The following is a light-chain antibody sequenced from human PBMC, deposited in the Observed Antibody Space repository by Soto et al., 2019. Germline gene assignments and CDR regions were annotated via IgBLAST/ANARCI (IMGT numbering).Light chain of an antibody. CDR1: SSDIGGYNY. CDR3: SSYASSNTQV. J-gene: IGLJ2*01. V-gene: IGLV2-14*01. Sequence: QSALTQPASVSGSPGQSITVSCIGTSSDIGGYNYVSWYQQHPGKAPKVMIHDVSNRPSGVSDRFSGSKSGNTASLTISGLQADDEAYYYCSSYASSNTQVFGGGTKLTVL. CDR2: DVS.